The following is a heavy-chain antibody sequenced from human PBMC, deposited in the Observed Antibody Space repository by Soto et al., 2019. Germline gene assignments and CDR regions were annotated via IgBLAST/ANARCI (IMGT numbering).Heavy chain of an antibody. Sequence: QVQLQQWGAGLLKPSETLSLTCAVYGGSFSGYYWSWIRQPPGKGLEWIGEINHSGSTNYNPSLKSRVTISVDTSKNQFSLKLSSVTAADTAVYYCATEYYDFWGGWAYWGQGTLVTVSS. V-gene: IGHV4-34*01. J-gene: IGHJ4*02. D-gene: IGHD3-3*01. CDR1: GGSFSGYY. CDR3: ATEYYDFWGGWAY. CDR2: INHSGST.